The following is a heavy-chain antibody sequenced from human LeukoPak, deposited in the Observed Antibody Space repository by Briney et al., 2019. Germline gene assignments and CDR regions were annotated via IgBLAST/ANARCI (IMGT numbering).Heavy chain of an antibody. Sequence: SETLSLTCTVSGGSISSSGYYWGWIRQPPGKGLEWIGSVYYSGSTYYNPSLKSRVTFSVDTSKNQFSLKLSSVTAADTAVYYCARLLSSDWYKGAFDIWGQGTMVTVSS. CDR2: VYYSGST. CDR3: ARLLSSDWYKGAFDI. D-gene: IGHD6-19*01. CDR1: GGSISSSGYY. J-gene: IGHJ3*02. V-gene: IGHV4-39*01.